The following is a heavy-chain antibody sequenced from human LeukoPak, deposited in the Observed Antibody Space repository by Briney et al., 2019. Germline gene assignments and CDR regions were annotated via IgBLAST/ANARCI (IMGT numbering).Heavy chain of an antibody. CDR1: GGSFSGYY. V-gene: IGHV4-34*01. J-gene: IGHJ6*03. CDR2: INHSGST. CDR3: ARAYCGGDCYSWYYYYYMDV. D-gene: IGHD2-21*02. Sequence: SETLSLTCAVYGGSFSGYYWSWIRQPPGKGLEWIGEINHSGSTNYNPSLKSRVTISVDTSKNQFSLKLSSVTAADTAVYYCARAYCGGDCYSWYYYYYMDVWGKGPRSPSP.